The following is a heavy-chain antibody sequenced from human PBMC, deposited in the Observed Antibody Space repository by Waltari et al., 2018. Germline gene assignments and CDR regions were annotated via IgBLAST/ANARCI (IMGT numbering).Heavy chain of an antibody. CDR2: INAGKGNT. J-gene: IGHJ4*02. Sequence: QVQLVQSGAEVKKPGASVKVSCKASGYTFTSYAMHWVRQAPGQRLEWMGWINAGKGNTKYSQKFQGRVTITRDTSASTAYMELSSLRSEDTAVYYCARDPGIYSSGWALDYWGQGTLVTVSS. CDR3: ARDPGIYSSGWALDY. CDR1: GYTFTSYA. D-gene: IGHD6-19*01. V-gene: IGHV1-3*01.